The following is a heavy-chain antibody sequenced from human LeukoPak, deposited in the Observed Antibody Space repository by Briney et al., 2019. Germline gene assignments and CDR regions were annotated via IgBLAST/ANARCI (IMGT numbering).Heavy chain of an antibody. V-gene: IGHV1-3*03. D-gene: IGHD5-24*01. CDR2: INTGNGNT. CDR3: ARDNSVRDEAWWFNP. J-gene: IGHJ5*02. Sequence: GASVKVSCKASGYTFTSYSIHWVRQAPGQRLEWMGWINTGNGNTKYSLDFQGRVTLTRDMSTSTDYLELSSLRSEDTAVYYCARDNSVRDEAWWFNPWGQGTLVTVSS. CDR1: GYTFTSYS.